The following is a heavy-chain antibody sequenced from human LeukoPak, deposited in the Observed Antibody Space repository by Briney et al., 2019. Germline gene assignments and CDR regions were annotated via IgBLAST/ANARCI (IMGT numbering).Heavy chain of an antibody. CDR3: AKARTGTTAYFDY. V-gene: IGHV3-7*03. CDR1: GFDFDNYW. D-gene: IGHD1-1*01. J-gene: IGHJ4*02. Sequence: GGSLRLSCAASGFDFDNYWMTWVRQVPGKGLEWVANMNQDGSEQYYVDSVKGRYTISRDNGKKSLYLQMNSLRAEDTAVYYCAKARTGTTAYFDYWGQGALVTVSS. CDR2: MNQDGSEQ.